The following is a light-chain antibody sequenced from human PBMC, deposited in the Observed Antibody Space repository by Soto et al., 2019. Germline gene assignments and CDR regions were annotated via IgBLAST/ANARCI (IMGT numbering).Light chain of an antibody. CDR1: QSIGSH. CDR3: QQSDSTPPDR. CDR2: GAF. Sequence: DIQMTQFPSSLSASVGERVTITCRASQSIGSHLNWYQQRAGKAPKLLIHGAFRLRCGVPSRFSGSGSGTDFTLTISNLQAEDYATYYCQQSDSTPPDRFGQGTKMDIK. J-gene: IGKJ2*03. V-gene: IGKV1-39*01.